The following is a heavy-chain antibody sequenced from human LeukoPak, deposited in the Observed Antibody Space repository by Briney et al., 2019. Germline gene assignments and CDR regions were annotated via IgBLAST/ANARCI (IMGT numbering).Heavy chain of an antibody. CDR3: ARASLHCSGGSCYPAGGMDV. D-gene: IGHD2-15*01. CDR1: GFTFSSYW. Sequence: AGGSLRLSCAASGFTFSSYWMSWVRQAPGKGLGWVANIKQDGSEKYYVDSVKGRFTISRDNAKNSLYLQMNSLRAEDTAVYYCARASLHCSGGSCYPAGGMDVWGKGTTVTVSS. J-gene: IGHJ6*04. CDR2: IKQDGSEK. V-gene: IGHV3-7*03.